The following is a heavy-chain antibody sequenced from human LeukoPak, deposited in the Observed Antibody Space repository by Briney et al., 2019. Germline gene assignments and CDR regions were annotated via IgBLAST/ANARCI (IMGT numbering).Heavy chain of an antibody. CDR3: AKVGSGSPGAAFDI. Sequence: GGSLRLSCAASGFTFDDYAMHWVRQAPGKGLEWVSGISWNSGSIGYADSVKGRFTISRDNAKNSLYLQMNSLRAEDTALYYCAKVGSGSPGAAFDIWGQGTMVTVSS. J-gene: IGHJ3*02. V-gene: IGHV3-9*01. CDR1: GFTFDDYA. CDR2: ISWNSGSI. D-gene: IGHD1-26*01.